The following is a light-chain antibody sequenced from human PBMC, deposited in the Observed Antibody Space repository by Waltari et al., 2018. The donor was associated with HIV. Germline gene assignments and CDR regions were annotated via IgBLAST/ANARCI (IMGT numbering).Light chain of an antibody. CDR1: QSVGYF. Sequence: IVLTQSPVTLSLSPGERADLSCRASQSVGYFLAWYQQKPGQAPRLQIYAVSKRAAGTPARFSGSGSKTNFTLTISALEPEDFVVYYCQQRINWPLTFGGGTRVEI. CDR3: QQRINWPLT. V-gene: IGKV3-11*01. CDR2: AVS. J-gene: IGKJ4*01.